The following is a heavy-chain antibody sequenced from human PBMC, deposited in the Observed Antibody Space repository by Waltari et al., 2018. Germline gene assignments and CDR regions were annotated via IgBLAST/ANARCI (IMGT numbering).Heavy chain of an antibody. CDR1: GFTFSSYA. J-gene: IGHJ4*02. CDR3: AKDQTPYSSSWYSDY. Sequence: EVQLLESGGGLVQPGGSLRLSCAASGFTFSSYAMSWVRQAPGKGLEWVSVIYSGGSTYYAYSVKGRFTISRDNSKNTLYLQMNSLRAEDTAVYYCAKDQTPYSSSWYSDYWGQGTLVTVSS. CDR2: IYSGGST. V-gene: IGHV3-23*03. D-gene: IGHD6-13*01.